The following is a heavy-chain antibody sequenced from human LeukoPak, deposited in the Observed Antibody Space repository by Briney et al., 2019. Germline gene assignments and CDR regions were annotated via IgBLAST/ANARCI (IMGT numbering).Heavy chain of an antibody. J-gene: IGHJ4*02. CDR1: GGSISSSSYY. CDR2: IYYSGST. CDR3: AVSLLKRFDY. Sequence: SETLSLTCTVSGGSISSSSYYWGWIRQPPGKGLEWIGSIYYSGSTYYNPSLKSRVTISVDTSKNQFSLKLSSVTAADTAVYYCAVSLLKRFDYWGQGTLVTVSS. D-gene: IGHD2/OR15-2a*01. V-gene: IGHV4-39*07.